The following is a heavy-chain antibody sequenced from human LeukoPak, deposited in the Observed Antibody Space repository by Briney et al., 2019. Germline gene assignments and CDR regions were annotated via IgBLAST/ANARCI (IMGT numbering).Heavy chain of an antibody. D-gene: IGHD6-19*01. Sequence: GGSLRLSCAASGFTFSSYAMSWVRQAPGKGLEWVSAISGSGGSTNYADSLKGRLTISRDNSKNTPYVQMNSLRAEDTAVYYGANPAGGWPRSLFDYWGQETRVTVPS. V-gene: IGHV3-23*01. J-gene: IGHJ4*02. CDR1: GFTFSSYA. CDR3: ANPAGGWPRSLFDY. CDR2: ISGSGGST.